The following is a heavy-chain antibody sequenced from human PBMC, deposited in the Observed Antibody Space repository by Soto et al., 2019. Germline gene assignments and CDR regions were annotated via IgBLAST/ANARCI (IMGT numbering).Heavy chain of an antibody. Sequence: GASVKVSCKASGYTFTSYGISWVRQAPGQGLEWMGWISAYNGNTNYAQKLQGRVTMTTDTSTSTAYMELRSLRSDDTAVYYCARDYTEPVAATRYYYYYGMDVWGQGTTVTVSS. CDR3: ARDYTEPVAATRYYYYYGMDV. V-gene: IGHV1-18*01. CDR1: GYTFTSYG. CDR2: ISAYNGNT. J-gene: IGHJ6*02. D-gene: IGHD2-15*01.